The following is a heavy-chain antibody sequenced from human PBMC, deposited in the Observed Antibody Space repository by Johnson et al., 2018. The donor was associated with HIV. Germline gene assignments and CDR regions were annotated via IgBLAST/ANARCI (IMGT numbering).Heavy chain of an antibody. J-gene: IGHJ3*02. CDR2: ISYDGSNK. D-gene: IGHD3-22*01. CDR3: ASPNDSSGYVLGADAFDI. Sequence: QVQLMESGGGVVQPGRSLRLSCAASGFSFSSYDMHWVRQAPDKGLEWVAVISYDGSNKYYADSVKGRFTISRDNSKKTLNLQMNSLRAEDTAVYYCASPNDSSGYVLGADAFDIWGQGTMVTVSS. CDR1: GFSFSSYD. V-gene: IGHV3-30*03.